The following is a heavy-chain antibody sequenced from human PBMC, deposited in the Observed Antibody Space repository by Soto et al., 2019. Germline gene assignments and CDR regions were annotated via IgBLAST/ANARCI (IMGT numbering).Heavy chain of an antibody. CDR3: VRRGDSYGYRGSYYFDY. CDR1: GYTFTNYG. D-gene: IGHD3-22*01. CDR2: IGAYNGNT. Sequence: QVQLVQSGAEVKKPGASLKVSCKASGYTFTNYGISWVRPAPGQGLEGVGWIGAYNGNTDYAQTFQGRVTMTADTSQSTAYMELRSLRSDATALYSCVRRGDSYGYRGSYYFDYWGQGTLVTVSS. J-gene: IGHJ4*02. V-gene: IGHV1-18*01.